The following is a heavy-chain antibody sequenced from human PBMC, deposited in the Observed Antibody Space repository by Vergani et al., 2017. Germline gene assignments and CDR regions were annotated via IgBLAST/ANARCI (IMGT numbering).Heavy chain of an antibody. V-gene: IGHV3-30*03. CDR3: ARDLVGYATRGEYFQH. Sequence: QVQLVESGGGVVQPGRSLRLSCGASGFTFSNYWLSWVRQAPGKGLEWVAVISYDGSNKYYADSVKGRFTISRDNSKNTLYLQMNSLRAEDTAVYCCARDLVGYATRGEYFQHWGQGTLVTVSS. CDR1: GFTFSNYW. J-gene: IGHJ1*01. D-gene: IGHD2-8*01. CDR2: ISYDGSNK.